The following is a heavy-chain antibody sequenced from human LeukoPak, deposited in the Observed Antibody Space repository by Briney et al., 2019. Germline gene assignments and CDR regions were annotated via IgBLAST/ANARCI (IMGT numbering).Heavy chain of an antibody. J-gene: IGHJ6*02. Sequence: PGGSLRLSCTASGFTFGDYAMSWVRQALGKGLEWVGFIRSKAYGGTTEYAASVKGRFTISRDDSKSIAYLQMNSLKTEDTAVYYCTYHREATDYGDYGPYYYGMDVWGQGTTVTVSS. D-gene: IGHD4-17*01. V-gene: IGHV3-49*04. CDR1: GFTFGDYA. CDR3: TYHREATDYGDYGPYYYGMDV. CDR2: IRSKAYGGTT.